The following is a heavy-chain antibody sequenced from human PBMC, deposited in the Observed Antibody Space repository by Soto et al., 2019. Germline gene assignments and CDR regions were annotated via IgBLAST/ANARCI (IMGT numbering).Heavy chain of an antibody. V-gene: IGHV3-30*18. Sequence: GGSLRLSCAASGFTFSSHGMHWIRQAPGKGLEWVAVIPYDGSHQYYADSVKGRFSISRDNSKNTLYLQMNSLRAEDTAVYYCAKLRVLEWEVQESDYWSQGTLVTSPQ. CDR3: AKLRVLEWEVQESDY. J-gene: IGHJ4*02. CDR1: GFTFSSHG. CDR2: IPYDGSHQ. D-gene: IGHD3-3*01.